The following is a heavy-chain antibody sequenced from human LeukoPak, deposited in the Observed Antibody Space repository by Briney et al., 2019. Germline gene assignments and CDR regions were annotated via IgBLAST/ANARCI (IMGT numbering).Heavy chain of an antibody. Sequence: ASVKVSCKASGYTFTSYYMHWVRQAPGQGLEWMGIINPSGGSTSYAQKFQGRVTMTRDTSISTAYMELSRLRSDDTAVYYCARDNHGELLAVWGQGTLVTVSS. CDR2: INPSGGST. J-gene: IGHJ4*02. V-gene: IGHV1-46*01. CDR3: ARDNHGELLAV. D-gene: IGHD1-26*01. CDR1: GYTFTSYY.